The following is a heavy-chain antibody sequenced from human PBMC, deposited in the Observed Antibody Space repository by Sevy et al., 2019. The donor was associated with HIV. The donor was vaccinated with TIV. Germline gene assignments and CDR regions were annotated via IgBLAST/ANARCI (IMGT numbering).Heavy chain of an antibody. Sequence: SETLSLTCAVSGGSISSGGYSWSWIRQPPGKGLEWIGYIYHSGSTYYNPSLKSRLTISVDRSKNQFSLNLSSVTAAATAVYYCARVATGTHHNNWFDPWGQGTLVTVSS. CDR3: ARVATGTHHNNWFDP. D-gene: IGHD1-1*01. CDR1: GGSISSGGYS. V-gene: IGHV4-30-2*01. CDR2: IYHSGST. J-gene: IGHJ5*02.